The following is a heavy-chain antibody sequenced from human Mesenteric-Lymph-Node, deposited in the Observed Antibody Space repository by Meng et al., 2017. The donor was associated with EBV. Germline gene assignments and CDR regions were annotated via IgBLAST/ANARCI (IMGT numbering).Heavy chain of an antibody. D-gene: IGHD6-19*01. CDR1: GYTLTELS. V-gene: IGHV1-24*01. CDR2: FDPEDGET. J-gene: IGHJ4*02. CDR3: ATRIAVAGHFDY. Sequence: QVQLVQSGAEVKKPWAPVKVSCKVSGYTLTELSMHWVRQAPGKGLEWMGGFDPEDGETIYAQKFQGRVTMTEDTSTDTAYIELSSLRSEDTAVYYCATRIAVAGHFDYWGQGTLVTVSS.